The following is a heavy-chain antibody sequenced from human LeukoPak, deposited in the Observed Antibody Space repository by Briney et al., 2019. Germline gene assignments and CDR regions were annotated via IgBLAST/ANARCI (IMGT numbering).Heavy chain of an antibody. CDR1: GFTFSSYA. Sequence: PGGSLRLSCAASGFTFSSYAMRWVRQAPGKGLEWVSTIVTGGLTTYYADSVKGRFTISRDNSKNTLYLQMNSLRADDTAVYYCARRSTSGNFYSGMDVLGQGTTVTVS. J-gene: IGHJ6*02. CDR2: IVTGGLTT. D-gene: IGHD3-10*01. CDR3: ARRSTSGNFYSGMDV. V-gene: IGHV3-23*01.